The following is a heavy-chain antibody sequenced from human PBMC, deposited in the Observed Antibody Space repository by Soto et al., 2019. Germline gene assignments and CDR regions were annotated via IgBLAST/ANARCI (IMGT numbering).Heavy chain of an antibody. CDR2: IYYSGRT. CDR3: ARDRHNNFFDP. D-gene: IGHD6-6*01. V-gene: IGHV4-31*03. J-gene: IGHJ5*02. CDR1: GASMSSGGYY. Sequence: QVQLQESGPGLVKPSQTLSLTCTVSGASMSSGGYYWTWIRQSPGKGLEWIGYIYYSGRTYSNPSPESRVALSYDASRSQFSITLPSVTAADTAIYYCARDRHNNFFDPWGQGTLVTVSS.